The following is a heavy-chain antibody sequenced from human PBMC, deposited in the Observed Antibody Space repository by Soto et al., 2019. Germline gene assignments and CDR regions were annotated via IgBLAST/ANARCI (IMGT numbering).Heavy chain of an antibody. Sequence: SLTISCKGSRYTVTSYWITWVRQMPGKGLEWMGRIDPTDSYTNYSPSFQGHVTISADMSINTAYLQWSSLKASDTAMYYCAATHPLYTTSRGGSYGMDVWGQGTMVTVSS. D-gene: IGHD2-2*02. J-gene: IGHJ6*02. V-gene: IGHV5-10-1*01. CDR3: AATHPLYTTSRGGSYGMDV. CDR1: RYTVTSYW. CDR2: IDPTDSYT.